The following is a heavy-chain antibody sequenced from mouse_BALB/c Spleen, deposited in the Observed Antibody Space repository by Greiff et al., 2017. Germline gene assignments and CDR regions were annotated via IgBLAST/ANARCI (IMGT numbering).Heavy chain of an antibody. CDR3: ARKGGLRRDYYAMDY. V-gene: IGHV1-20*02. Sequence: VQLQQSGPELVKPGASVKISCKATGYSYTGYFMNWVMQSHGKSLEWIGRINPYNGDTFYNQKFKGKATLTVDKSSSTAHMELRSLASEDSAVYYCARKGGLRRDYYAMDYWGQGTSVTVSS. D-gene: IGHD2-4*01. J-gene: IGHJ4*01. CDR1: GYSYTGYF. CDR2: INPYNGDT.